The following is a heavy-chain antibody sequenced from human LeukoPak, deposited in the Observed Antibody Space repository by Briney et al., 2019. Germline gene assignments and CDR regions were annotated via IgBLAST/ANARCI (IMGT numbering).Heavy chain of an antibody. V-gene: IGHV4-34*01. CDR2: INHSGST. Sequence: PSETLSLICAVYGGSFSRYYWSWIRHPPGKGLEWIGEINHSGSTNHNPSLTSQINISVEPSKNQVSLKLSSVTCADTAVYYCARAGIRVAGNRGEIDHWGQGTLVTVSS. D-gene: IGHD6-19*01. J-gene: IGHJ4*02. CDR3: ARAGIRVAGNRGEIDH. CDR1: GGSFSRYY.